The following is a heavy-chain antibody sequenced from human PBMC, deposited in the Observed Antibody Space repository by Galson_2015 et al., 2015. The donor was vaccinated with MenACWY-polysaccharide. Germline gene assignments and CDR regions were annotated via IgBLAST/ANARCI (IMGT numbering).Heavy chain of an antibody. CDR1: GFTFSSYW. J-gene: IGHJ4*02. CDR3: ARAWEVPPAHYFDH. CDR2: IKQDESEK. Sequence: SLRLSCAASGFTFSSYWMSWVRQAPGKGLEWVANIKQDESEKYYVDSVKGRFTISRDNAKNSLYLEMNSLRAEDTAVYYCARAWEVPPAHYFDHWGQGSLVIVSS. V-gene: IGHV3-7*03. D-gene: IGHD2-2*01.